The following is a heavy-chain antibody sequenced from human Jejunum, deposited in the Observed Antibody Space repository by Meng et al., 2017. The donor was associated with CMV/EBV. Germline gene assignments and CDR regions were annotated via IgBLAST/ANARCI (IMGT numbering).Heavy chain of an antibody. CDR1: GFSFVNYA. J-gene: IGHJ4*02. CDR3: AKHFLWSGYYIDY. CDR2: IYSGGRST. D-gene: IGHD3-3*01. Sequence: CVACGFSFVNYAMSWVSQAPGKGLEWVSVIYSGGRSTFYADSVEGRFTISRDDSKNTLYLQMNSLRAEDTAVYYCAKHFLWSGYYIDYWGQGTLVTVSS. V-gene: IGHV3-23*03.